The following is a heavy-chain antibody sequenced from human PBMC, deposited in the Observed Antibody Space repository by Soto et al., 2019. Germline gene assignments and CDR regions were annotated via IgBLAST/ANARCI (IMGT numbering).Heavy chain of an antibody. CDR3: ARDLRKGSTIFGVVIPTGYYGMDV. V-gene: IGHV4-4*02. Sequence: PSETLSLTCAVSGGSISSSNWWSWVRQPPWKGLEWIGEIYHSGSTNYNPSLKSRVTISVDKSKNQFSLKLSSVTAADTAVYYCARDLRKGSTIFGVVIPTGYYGMDVWGQGTTVTVSS. CDR1: GGSISSSNW. CDR2: IYHSGST. J-gene: IGHJ6*02. D-gene: IGHD3-3*01.